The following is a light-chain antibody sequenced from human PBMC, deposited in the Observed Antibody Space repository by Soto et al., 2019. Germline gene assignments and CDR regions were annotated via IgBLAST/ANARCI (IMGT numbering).Light chain of an antibody. Sequence: EIVMTQSPATLSVSPGESATLSCRASQSISSSNLAWYQQKPGQAPRLLIYGASSRATGIPARFSASGSGTEFTRTISSLQSEDFAVYYCQQYNNWPPDTFGQGTKLEIK. V-gene: IGKV3-15*01. CDR3: QQYNNWPPDT. CDR2: GAS. CDR1: QSISSSN. J-gene: IGKJ2*01.